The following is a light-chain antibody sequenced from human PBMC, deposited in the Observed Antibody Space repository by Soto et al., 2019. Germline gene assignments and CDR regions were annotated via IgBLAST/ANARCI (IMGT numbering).Light chain of an antibody. V-gene: IGLV2-14*03. J-gene: IGLJ1*01. CDR1: SSDVGNNNY. CDR3: SSFTGSSYV. CDR2: DVT. Sequence: QSALTQPASVSGSPGQSITISCTGTSSDVGNNNYVSWYQHNPGRAPKVMICDVTNRPSGVSNRFSGSKSGNTASLTISGLQAADEADYYCSSFTGSSYVFGTGTKVTVL.